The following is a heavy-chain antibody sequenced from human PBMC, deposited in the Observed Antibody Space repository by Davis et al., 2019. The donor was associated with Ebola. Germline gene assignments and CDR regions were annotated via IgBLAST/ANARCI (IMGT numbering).Heavy chain of an antibody. CDR1: GYTFTSYG. CDR2: ISAYSGNT. CDR3: ARAEYNWNYFAY. D-gene: IGHD1-20*01. J-gene: IGHJ4*02. V-gene: IGHV1-18*01. Sequence: AASVKVSCKASGYTFTSYGISWVRQAPGQGLEWMGWISAYSGNTNYAQKLQGRVTMTTDTSTSTAYMELRSLRSDDTAVYYCARAEYNWNYFAYWGQGTLVTVSS.